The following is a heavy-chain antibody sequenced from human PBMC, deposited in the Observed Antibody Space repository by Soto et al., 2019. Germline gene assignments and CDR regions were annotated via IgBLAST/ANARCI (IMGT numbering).Heavy chain of an antibody. CDR1: GFTFSSYS. D-gene: IGHD1-7*01. Sequence: EVHLVESGGGLVQPGGSLRLSCAASGFTFSSYSMSWVRQAPGKGLEWVSYISSSSGAMYYADSVKGRFTISRDNAKNSLYLQMISLRDEDTAVYYCARDLVGTTYEGYRGQGTLVTVSS. V-gene: IGHV3-48*02. CDR2: ISSSSGAM. J-gene: IGHJ4*02. CDR3: ARDLVGTTYEGY.